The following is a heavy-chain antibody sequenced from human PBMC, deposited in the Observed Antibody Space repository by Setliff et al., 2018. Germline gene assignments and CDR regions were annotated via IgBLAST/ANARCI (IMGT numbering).Heavy chain of an antibody. V-gene: IGHV4-38-2*01. Sequence: SETLSLTCAVSGFSISSGYYWGWIRQPPGKGLEWIVNIHHSGKAYYNPSLKSRVTISVDTSKNQFSLKLSSVTAADTAVYYCARALILGWPRDYWYFDLWGRGTLVTVSS. D-gene: IGHD7-27*01. J-gene: IGHJ2*01. CDR3: ARALILGWPRDYWYFDL. CDR1: GFSISSGYY. CDR2: IHHSGKA.